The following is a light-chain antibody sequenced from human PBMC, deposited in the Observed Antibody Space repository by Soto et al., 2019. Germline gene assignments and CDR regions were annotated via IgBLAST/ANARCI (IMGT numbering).Light chain of an antibody. CDR3: SSYTSSSTLDV. CDR1: SSDVGGYNY. V-gene: IGLV2-14*01. Sequence: QSALTQPASVSGSPGQSITISCTGTSSDVGGYNYVSWYQQHPGKAPKLMIYEVSNRPSGVSNRLSGSKSGNTASLTISELQAEDEADYYCSSYTSSSTLDVFGTGTKVTVL. J-gene: IGLJ1*01. CDR2: EVS.